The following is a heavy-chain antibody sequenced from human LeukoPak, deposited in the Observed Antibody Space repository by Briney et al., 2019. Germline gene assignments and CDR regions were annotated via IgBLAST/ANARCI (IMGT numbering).Heavy chain of an antibody. J-gene: IGHJ4*02. CDR3: AGDPTVTNY. V-gene: IGHV3-30-3*01. Sequence: GRSLRLSCAASGFTFSSYAMHWVRQAPGKGLEWVAVISCDGSNKYYADSVKGRFTISRDNSKNTLYLQMNSLRAEDTAVYYCAGDPTVTNYWGQGTLVTVSS. CDR1: GFTFSSYA. D-gene: IGHD4-11*01. CDR2: ISCDGSNK.